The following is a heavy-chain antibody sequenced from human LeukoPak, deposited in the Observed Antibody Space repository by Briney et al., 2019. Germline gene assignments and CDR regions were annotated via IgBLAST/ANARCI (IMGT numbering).Heavy chain of an antibody. D-gene: IGHD6-19*01. Sequence: ASVKVSCKAFGYTSTSNYKHWVRQAPGQGPEWMGVISPSGGSTTYAQKFQGRVTLTRDMSTSTDYLELSSLRSEDTAVYYCARDSGSGWYGNAFDIWGQGTMVTVSS. CDR1: GYTSTSNY. V-gene: IGHV1-46*01. J-gene: IGHJ3*02. CDR3: ARDSGSGWYGNAFDI. CDR2: ISPSGGST.